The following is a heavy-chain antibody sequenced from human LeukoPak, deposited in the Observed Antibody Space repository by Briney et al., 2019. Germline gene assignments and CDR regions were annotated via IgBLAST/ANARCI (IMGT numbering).Heavy chain of an antibody. CDR3: AKTIFGDYGMDV. J-gene: IGHJ6*02. V-gene: IGHV3-23*01. CDR2: ISGSGGRT. D-gene: IGHD3-3*01. CDR1: GFSFSSYA. Sequence: GSLRLSCAASGFSFSSYAMSWVRQAPGKGLEWVSVISGSGGRTYYADSVKGRFTISRDNSKNTLYLQMNSLRAEDTAVYYCAKTIFGDYGMDVWGQGTTVTVSS.